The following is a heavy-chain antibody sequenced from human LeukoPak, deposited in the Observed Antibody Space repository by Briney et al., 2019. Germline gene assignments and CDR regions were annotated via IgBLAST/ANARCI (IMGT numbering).Heavy chain of an antibody. CDR3: ARAGYGDLDDAFDI. CDR1: GFTFSSYW. V-gene: IGHV3-74*01. CDR2: INSDGSTT. D-gene: IGHD4-17*01. Sequence: TGGSLRLSCAASGFTFSSYWMHWVRQASGKGLVWVSRINSDGSTTTYADSVEGRFTISRDNAKNTLYLQMNSLRAEDTAVYYCARAGYGDLDDAFDIWGQGTTVTVSS. J-gene: IGHJ3*02.